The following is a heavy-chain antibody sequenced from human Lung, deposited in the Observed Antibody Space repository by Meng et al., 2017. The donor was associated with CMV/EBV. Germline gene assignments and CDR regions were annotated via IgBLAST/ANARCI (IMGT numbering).Heavy chain of an antibody. Sequence: SCAASAFTFSSYTMNWVRQAPGRELEWVSSIGSSSNYIYYADSLKGRFTNSRDNTENSLYLQVNSLRAEDTALYYCARDIYGDFTFDIWGQGTMVTVSS. CDR2: IGSSSNYI. CDR1: AFTFSSYT. J-gene: IGHJ3*02. D-gene: IGHD4-17*01. CDR3: ARDIYGDFTFDI. V-gene: IGHV3-21*01.